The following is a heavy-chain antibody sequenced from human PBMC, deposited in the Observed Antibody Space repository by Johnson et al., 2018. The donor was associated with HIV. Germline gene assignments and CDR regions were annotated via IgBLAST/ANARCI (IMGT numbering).Heavy chain of an antibody. D-gene: IGHD6-19*01. CDR2: IRYDGSNK. CDR1: GFTVSSNY. J-gene: IGHJ3*01. V-gene: IGHV3-30*02. Sequence: QVQLVESGGGLVQPGGSLRLSCAASGFTVSSNYMSWVRQAPGQGLEWVAFIRYDGSNKYYADSVQGRFTISSDNAKNFLYLQMNSLRVEDTALYYCARATGIAVAGGSFDVWGRGTMVTVSS. CDR3: ARATGIAVAGGSFDV.